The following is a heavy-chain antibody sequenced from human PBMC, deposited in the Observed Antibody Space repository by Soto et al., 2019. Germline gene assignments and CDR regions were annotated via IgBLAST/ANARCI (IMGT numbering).Heavy chain of an antibody. Sequence: QVQLVESGGGVVQPGRSLRLSCAASGFTFSSYGMHWVRQAPGKGLEWVAVIWYDGSNKYYADSVKGRFTISRDNSKNTLYLQMNSLSAEDTAVYYCARDGYDSSAQYFDYWVQGTLVTVSS. J-gene: IGHJ4*02. D-gene: IGHD3-22*01. V-gene: IGHV3-33*01. CDR1: GFTFSSYG. CDR3: ARDGYDSSAQYFDY. CDR2: IWYDGSNK.